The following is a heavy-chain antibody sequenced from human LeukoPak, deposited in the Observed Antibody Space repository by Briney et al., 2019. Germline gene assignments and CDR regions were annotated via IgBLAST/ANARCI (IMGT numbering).Heavy chain of an antibody. CDR2: IRSRTYGATT. V-gene: IGHV3-49*04. D-gene: IGHD5-18*01. Sequence: GGSLRLSCTASGFTFGDYAMSWVRQAPGKGLEWVGFIRSRTYGATTEYAATVKGRFIISRDDSKSIAYLQMNSLKTEDSAVYYCARSMVTFDNWGQGTLVTVSS. J-gene: IGHJ4*02. CDR3: ARSMVTFDN. CDR1: GFTFGDYA.